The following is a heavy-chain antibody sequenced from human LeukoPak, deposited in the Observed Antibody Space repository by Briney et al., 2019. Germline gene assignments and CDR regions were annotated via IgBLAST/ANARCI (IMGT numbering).Heavy chain of an antibody. J-gene: IGHJ4*02. V-gene: IGHV3-23*01. CDR3: AKDHTIFGVVITYFDD. D-gene: IGHD3-3*01. CDR2: ISGSGGST. Sequence: GGSLRLSCAASGFTFSSYAMSWVRQAPGKGLEWVSAISGSGGSTYYADSVKGRFTISRDNSKNTLYLQMNSLRAEDTAVYYCAKDHTIFGVVITYFDDWGQGTPVTVSS. CDR1: GFTFSSYA.